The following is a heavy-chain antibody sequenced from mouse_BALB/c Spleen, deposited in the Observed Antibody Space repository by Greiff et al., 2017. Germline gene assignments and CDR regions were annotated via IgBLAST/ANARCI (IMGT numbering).Heavy chain of an antibody. J-gene: IGHJ3*01. V-gene: IGHV5-4*02. CDR2: ISDGGSYT. CDR3: ARGSLLPYYYAMDY. D-gene: IGHD1-1*02. Sequence: EVHLVESGGGLVKPGGSLKLSCAASGFTFSDYYMYWVRQTPEKRLEWVATISDGGSYTYYPDSVKGRFTISRDNAKNNLYLQMSSLKSEDTAMYYCARGSLLPYYYAMDYWGQGTLVTVSA. CDR1: GFTFSDYY.